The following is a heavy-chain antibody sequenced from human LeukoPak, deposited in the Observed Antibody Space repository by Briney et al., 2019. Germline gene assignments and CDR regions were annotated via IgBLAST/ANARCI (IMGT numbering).Heavy chain of an antibody. J-gene: IGHJ6*03. V-gene: IGHV1-46*01. D-gene: IGHD3-3*01. CDR3: ARDVSDFRSFSKYYYMDV. CDR1: GYTFTSYY. Sequence: GASVKVSCKASGYTFTSYYMHWVRQAPGQGLEWMGIINPSGGSTSYAQKFQGRVTMTRDMSTSTVYMELSSLRSDDTAVYYCARDVSDFRSFSKYYYMDVWGKGTTVTVSS. CDR2: INPSGGST.